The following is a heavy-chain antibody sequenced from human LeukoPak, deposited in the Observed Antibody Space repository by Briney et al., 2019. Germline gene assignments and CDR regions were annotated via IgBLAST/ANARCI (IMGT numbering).Heavy chain of an antibody. V-gene: IGHV4-34*01. D-gene: IGHD6-19*01. CDR2: INHSGST. CDR1: GGSFSGYY. J-gene: IGHJ4*02. CDR3: ASGIAVAGTFDY. Sequence: PETLSLTCAVYGGSFSGYYWSWIRQPPGKGLEWIGEINHSGSTNYNPSLKSRVTISVDTSKNQFSLKLSSVTAADTAVYYCASGIAVAGTFDYWGQGTLVTVSS.